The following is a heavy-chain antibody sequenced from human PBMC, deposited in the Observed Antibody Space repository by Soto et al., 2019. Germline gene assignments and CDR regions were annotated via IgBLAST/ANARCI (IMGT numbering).Heavy chain of an antibody. CDR1: GFTFSSYA. CDR3: ARETSGYDLERYYYYYGMDV. Sequence: QVQLVESGGGVVQPGRSLRLSCAASGFTFSSYAMHWVHQAPGKGLEWVAVISYDGSNKYYADSVKGRFTISRDNSKNTLYLQMNSLRAEDTAVYYCARETSGYDLERYYYYYGMDVWGQGTTVTVSS. CDR2: ISYDGSNK. D-gene: IGHD5-12*01. J-gene: IGHJ6*02. V-gene: IGHV3-30-3*01.